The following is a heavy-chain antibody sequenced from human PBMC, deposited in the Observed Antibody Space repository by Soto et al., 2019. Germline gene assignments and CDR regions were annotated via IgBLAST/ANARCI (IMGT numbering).Heavy chain of an antibody. J-gene: IGHJ6*02. CDR1: GFTFSGYA. CDR2: ISGSGGST. D-gene: IGHD3-22*01. V-gene: IGHV3-20*04. Sequence: GGSLRLPCPASGFTFSGYAMSWVRQAPGKGLEWVSGISGSGGSTGYADSVKGRFTISRDNAKNSLYLQMNSLRAEDTALYYCARGDSSGSHYGMDVWGQGTTVTVSS. CDR3: ARGDSSGSHYGMDV.